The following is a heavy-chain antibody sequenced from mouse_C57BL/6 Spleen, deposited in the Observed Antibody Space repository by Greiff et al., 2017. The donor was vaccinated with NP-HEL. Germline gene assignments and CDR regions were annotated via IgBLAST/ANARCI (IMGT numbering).Heavy chain of an antibody. CDR2: IYPRSGNT. V-gene: IGHV1-81*01. D-gene: IGHD1-1*01. Sequence: VHLVESGAELARPGASVKLSCKASGYTFTSYGISWVKQRTGQGLEWIGEIYPRSGNTYYNEKFKGKATLTADKSSSTAYMELRSLTSEDSAVYFCARRIGYYGSSWYFDVWGTGTTVTVSS. CDR1: GYTFTSYG. CDR3: ARRIGYYGSSWYFDV. J-gene: IGHJ1*03.